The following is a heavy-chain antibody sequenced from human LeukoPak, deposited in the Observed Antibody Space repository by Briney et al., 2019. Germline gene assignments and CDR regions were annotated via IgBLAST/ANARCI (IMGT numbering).Heavy chain of an antibody. CDR3: ARVRQGILTGYSAFDY. Sequence: ASVKVSCKSSGYTFTGYYMHWVRQAPGQGLEWMGWINPNSGGTNYAQKFQGRVTMTRDTSISTAYMELSRLKSDDTAVDYCARVRQGILTGYSAFDYWGQGTLVTVSS. CDR2: INPNSGGT. D-gene: IGHD3-9*01. CDR1: GYTFTGYY. J-gene: IGHJ4*02. V-gene: IGHV1-2*02.